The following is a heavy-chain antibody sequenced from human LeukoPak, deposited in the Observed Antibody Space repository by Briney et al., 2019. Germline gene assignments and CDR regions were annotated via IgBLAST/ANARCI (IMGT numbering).Heavy chain of an antibody. CDR3: ARGASGYDGIDY. V-gene: IGHV1-46*01. J-gene: IGHJ4*02. CDR2: INPSGGST. CDR1: GYTFTSYY. D-gene: IGHD5-12*01. Sequence: ASVKVSCKASGYTFTSYYMHWVRQAPGQGLEWRGIINPSGGSTSYAQKFQGRVTMTRDTSTSTVYRELSSLRAEDTAVYYCARGASGYDGIDYWGQGTLVTVSS.